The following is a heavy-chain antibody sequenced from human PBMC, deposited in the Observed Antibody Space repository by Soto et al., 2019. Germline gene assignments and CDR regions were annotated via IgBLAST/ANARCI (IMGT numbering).Heavy chain of an antibody. Sequence: GESLKISCKSAGYSFTSYWICWVRQKPGKGLEWMGIIYPGDSSTRYSPSFQGQVTISADKSISTAYLQWSSLKASDTSMYYCVTHKPGEFAIPSYTSGMDLWIKGISVTLSS. CDR1: GYSFTSYW. D-gene: IGHD2-2*02. V-gene: IGHV5-51*01. J-gene: IGHJ6*04. CDR3: VTHKPGEFAIPSYTSGMDL. CDR2: IYPGDSST.